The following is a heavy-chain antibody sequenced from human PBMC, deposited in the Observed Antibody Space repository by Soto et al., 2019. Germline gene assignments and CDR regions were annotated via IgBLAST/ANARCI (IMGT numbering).Heavy chain of an antibody. D-gene: IGHD2-15*01. CDR1: GYTFTSYA. J-gene: IGHJ6*02. CDR3: AKVVAATHYYYGMDV. V-gene: IGHV1-3*01. Sequence: SEKVSCKVSGYTFTSYAMHWVRQAPGQRLEWMGWINAGNGNTKYSQKFQGRVTITRDTSASTAYMELSSLRSEDTAVYYCAKVVAATHYYYGMDVCGQGTTVTVSS. CDR2: INAGNGNT.